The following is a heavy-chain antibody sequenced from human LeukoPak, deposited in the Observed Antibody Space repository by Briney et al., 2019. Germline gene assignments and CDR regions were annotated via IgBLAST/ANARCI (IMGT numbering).Heavy chain of an antibody. CDR2: MNPNSGNT. CDR1: GYTFTSYD. Sequence: GASVKVSCKASGYTFTSYDINWVRQATGQGLEWMGWMNPNSGNTGYAQKFQGRVTITRNTSISTAYMELSSLRSEDTAVYYCARAPIYDILTGLHDAFDIWGQGTMVTVSS. V-gene: IGHV1-8*03. J-gene: IGHJ3*02. D-gene: IGHD3-9*01. CDR3: ARAPIYDILTGLHDAFDI.